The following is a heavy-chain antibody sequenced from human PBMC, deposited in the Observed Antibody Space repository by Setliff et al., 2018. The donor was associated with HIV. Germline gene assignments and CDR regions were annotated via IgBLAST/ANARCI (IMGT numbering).Heavy chain of an antibody. Sequence: GASVKVSCKASGYTFTSYDINWVRQATGQGLEWMGWMNPNSGNTGYAQKFQGRVTMTRNTSISTAYMELRSLRSDDTAVYYCARGYCSSTPPNYYYYYYMDVWGKGATVTVSS. V-gene: IGHV1-8*02. CDR2: MNPNSGNT. CDR1: GYTFTSYD. D-gene: IGHD2-2*01. J-gene: IGHJ6*03. CDR3: ARGYCSSTPPNYYYYYYMDV.